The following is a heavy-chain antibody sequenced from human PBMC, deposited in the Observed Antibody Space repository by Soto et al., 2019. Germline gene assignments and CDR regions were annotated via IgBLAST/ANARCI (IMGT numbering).Heavy chain of an antibody. Sequence: PGGSMRLSCAASGFTFSSYAMSWVRQAPGKGLEWVSAISGSGGSTYYADSVTGRFTISRDNSKNTLYLQMNSLRAEDTAVYYCAKVSVRYFDRYYYMDVWGKGTTVTVSS. CDR3: AKVSVRYFDRYYYMDV. D-gene: IGHD3-9*01. CDR2: ISGSGGST. CDR1: GFTFSSYA. J-gene: IGHJ6*03. V-gene: IGHV3-23*01.